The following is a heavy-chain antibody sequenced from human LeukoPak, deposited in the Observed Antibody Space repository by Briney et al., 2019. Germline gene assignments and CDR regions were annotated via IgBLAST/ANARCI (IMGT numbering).Heavy chain of an antibody. V-gene: IGHV1-46*01. Sequence: ASVKVSCKAFGYTFTSSYMHWVRQAPGQGLEWVGRTDPSSGNIHYAKKFQGRLTATRDTSTSTVYMDLSSLRFEDTAAYYCAREPTDGSCYFDYWGQGTLVTVSS. CDR1: GYTFTSSY. CDR3: AREPTDGSCYFDY. J-gene: IGHJ4*02. D-gene: IGHD3-10*01. CDR2: TDPSSGNI.